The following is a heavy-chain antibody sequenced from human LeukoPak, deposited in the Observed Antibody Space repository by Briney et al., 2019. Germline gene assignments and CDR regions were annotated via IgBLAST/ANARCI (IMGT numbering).Heavy chain of an antibody. CDR3: ARGPYSYGRYGMDV. CDR2: IYYSGST. J-gene: IGHJ6*02. V-gene: IGHV4-39*01. Sequence: SETLSLTCTVSGGSISSSYYYWGWIRQPPGKGLEWIGSIYYSGSTYYNPSLKSRVTISVDTSKNQFSLKLSSVTAADTAVYYCARGPYSYGRYGMDVWGQGTTVTVSS. D-gene: IGHD5-18*01. CDR1: GGSISSSYYY.